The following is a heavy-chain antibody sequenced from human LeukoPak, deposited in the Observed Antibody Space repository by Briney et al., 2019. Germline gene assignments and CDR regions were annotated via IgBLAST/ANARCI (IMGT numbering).Heavy chain of an antibody. CDR3: ASDIGYPLGEWSLDY. Sequence: GGSLRLSCAASGFTFSSYWMSWVRQAPGKGLEWVANIKQDGSEKYYVDSVKGRFTISRDNAKNSLYLQMNSLRAEDTAVYYCASDIGYPLGEWSLDYWGQGTLVTVSS. CDR1: GFTFSSYW. CDR2: IKQDGSEK. J-gene: IGHJ4*02. V-gene: IGHV3-7*01. D-gene: IGHD3-3*01.